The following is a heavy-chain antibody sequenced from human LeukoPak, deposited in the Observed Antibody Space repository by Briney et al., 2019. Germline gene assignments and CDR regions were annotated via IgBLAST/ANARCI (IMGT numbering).Heavy chain of an antibody. V-gene: IGHV3-48*01. J-gene: IGHJ4*02. CDR3: AREMVRGVIALKPRLDY. CDR1: GFTFSSYS. D-gene: IGHD3-10*01. CDR2: ISSSSSTI. Sequence: GGSLRLSCAASGFTFSSYSMNWVRQAPGKGLEWVSYISSSSSTIYYADSVKGRFTISRDNAKNSLYLQMNSLRAEDTAVYYCAREMVRGVIALKPRLDYWGQGTLVTVSS.